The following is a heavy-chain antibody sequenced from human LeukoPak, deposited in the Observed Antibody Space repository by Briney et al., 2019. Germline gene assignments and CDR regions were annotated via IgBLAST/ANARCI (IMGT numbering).Heavy chain of an antibody. CDR2: ISGSGGST. D-gene: IGHD1-26*01. J-gene: IGHJ4*02. CDR1: GFTFSSYA. Sequence: GGSLRLSCAASGFTFSSYAMSWVRQAPGKGLEWVSAISGSGGSTYYADSVTGRFTISRDNSKNTLYLQMNSLRAEDTAVYYCARDWEYSGSYYFDYWGQGTLVTVSS. V-gene: IGHV3-23*01. CDR3: ARDWEYSGSYYFDY.